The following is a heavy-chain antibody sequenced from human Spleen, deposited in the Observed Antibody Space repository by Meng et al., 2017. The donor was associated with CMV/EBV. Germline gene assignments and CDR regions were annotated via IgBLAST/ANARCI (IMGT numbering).Heavy chain of an antibody. CDR2: IGWDGHTT. D-gene: IGHD5-18*01. V-gene: IGHV3-43D*03. Sequence: GESLKISCAASGFTFDDYAMNWVRQAPGKGLEWLSLIGWDGHTTYYADSVKGRFTISRDNSKNSLYLQMNSLRPEDSAFYYCVKDRVGYSYGYDFDFWGQGTLVTVSS. CDR3: VKDRVGYSYGYDFDF. J-gene: IGHJ4*02. CDR1: GFTFDDYA.